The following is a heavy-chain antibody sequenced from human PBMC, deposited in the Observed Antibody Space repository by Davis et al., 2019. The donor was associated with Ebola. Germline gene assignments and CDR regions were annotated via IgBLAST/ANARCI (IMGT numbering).Heavy chain of an antibody. CDR1: GFSLSTSGVG. Sequence: SGPTLVKPTQTLTLTCTFSGFSLSTSGVGVGWIRQPPGKALEWLALIYLDDDKRYSPSLKSRLTITKDTPKNQVVLTMTNMDPVDTATYYCAHIPAAIPTMVVWFDPWGQGTLVTVSS. CDR2: IYLDDDK. V-gene: IGHV2-5*02. J-gene: IGHJ5*02. CDR3: AHIPAAIPTMVVWFDP. D-gene: IGHD2-2*02.